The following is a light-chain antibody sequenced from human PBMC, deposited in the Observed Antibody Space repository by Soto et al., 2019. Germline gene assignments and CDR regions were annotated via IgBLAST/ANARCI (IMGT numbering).Light chain of an antibody. Sequence: SVLTQPRSVSGSPGQSVTISCTGTSSDVGGYNYVSWYQQHPGQAPKLMIYDVGKRPSGVPDRFSDSKADNTASLTISGLQAEDEADYYCCSYAGSYTRVFGTGTKVIDL. CDR2: DVG. V-gene: IGLV2-11*01. CDR1: SSDVGGYNY. J-gene: IGLJ1*01. CDR3: CSYAGSYTRV.